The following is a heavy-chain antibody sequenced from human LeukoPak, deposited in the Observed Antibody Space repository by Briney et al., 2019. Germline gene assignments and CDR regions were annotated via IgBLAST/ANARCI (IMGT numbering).Heavy chain of an antibody. Sequence: PGGSLRLSCAPSGFTFSSYSMNWVRQAPGKGLEWVSYISSSSSTIYYADSVKGRFTISRDNAKNSLYLQMNSLRAEDTAVYYCASPTRGDSSRYYVYAFDIWGQGTMVTVSS. CDR1: GFTFSSYS. CDR3: ASPTRGDSSRYYVYAFDI. J-gene: IGHJ3*02. CDR2: ISSSSSTI. D-gene: IGHD3-22*01. V-gene: IGHV3-48*01.